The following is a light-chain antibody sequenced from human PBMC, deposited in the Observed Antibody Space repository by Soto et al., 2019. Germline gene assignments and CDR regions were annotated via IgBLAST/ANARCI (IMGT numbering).Light chain of an antibody. J-gene: IGLJ1*01. Sequence: QSVLTQPVSVSGSPGQSITISCTGTSSDVGSYNLVSWYQQHPGKAPKLMIYEVTKRPSGVSNRFSGSKSGNTASLTISGLQAEGEADYYCCSFAGGRTYVFGTGTKVTVL. CDR2: EVT. CDR1: SSDVGSYNL. CDR3: CSFAGGRTYV. V-gene: IGLV2-23*02.